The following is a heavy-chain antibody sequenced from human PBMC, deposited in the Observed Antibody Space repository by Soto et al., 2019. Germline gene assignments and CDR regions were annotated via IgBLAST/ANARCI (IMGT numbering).Heavy chain of an antibody. J-gene: IGHJ5*02. Sequence: QVQLQESGPGLVKPSETLSLTCTVSGGSVSSGSYYWSWIRQPPGKGLEWIGYIYYSGSTNYNPSLKSRVTISVDTSKNQFSLKLSSVTAADTAVYYCARGFLRGAVAGKWFDPWGQGTLVTVSS. D-gene: IGHD6-19*01. CDR2: IYYSGST. CDR3: ARGFLRGAVAGKWFDP. CDR1: GGSVSSGSYY. V-gene: IGHV4-61*01.